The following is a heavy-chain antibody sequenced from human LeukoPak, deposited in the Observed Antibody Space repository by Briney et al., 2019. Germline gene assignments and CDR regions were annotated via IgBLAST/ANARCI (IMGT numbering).Heavy chain of an antibody. CDR2: ISLNNGNT. D-gene: IGHD3-16*01. V-gene: IGHV1-18*04. CDR3: ARGGLTYFDH. CDR1: TDTFGSYG. Sequence: ASVKVSCKAPTDTFGSYGLTLVRQAPGQGLEWLGWISLNNGNTNYAQKFQGRVRMTTDTSTSTAYVEVRNLRSDDTAVYYCARGGLTYFDHWSQGTLVTVSS. J-gene: IGHJ4*02.